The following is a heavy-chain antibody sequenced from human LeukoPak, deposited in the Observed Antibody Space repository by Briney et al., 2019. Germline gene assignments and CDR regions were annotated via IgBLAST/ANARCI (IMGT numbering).Heavy chain of an antibody. CDR2: ITDNGVNT. D-gene: IGHD6-19*01. Sequence: GGSLRLSCAASGFTFSNYAMAWVRQAPGKGLEWVSAITDNGVNTYHADSVRGRFTISRDNAKNSLYLQMNSLRDEDTAVYYCARVGDGVAGPDYWGQGTLVTVSS. V-gene: IGHV3-23*01. J-gene: IGHJ4*02. CDR1: GFTFSNYA. CDR3: ARVGDGVAGPDY.